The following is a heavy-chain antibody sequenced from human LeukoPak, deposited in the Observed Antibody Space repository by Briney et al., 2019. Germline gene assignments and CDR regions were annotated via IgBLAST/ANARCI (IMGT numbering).Heavy chain of an antibody. Sequence: SVKVSCKASRGTFSSYAISWVRQAPGQGLEWMGRIIPILGIANYAQKFQGRVTITADKSTSTAYMELSSLRSEDTAVYYCASLFSYYDSSGYYNDYWGQGTLVTVSS. D-gene: IGHD3-22*01. CDR1: RGTFSSYA. CDR2: IIPILGIA. V-gene: IGHV1-69*04. CDR3: ASLFSYYDSSGYYNDY. J-gene: IGHJ4*02.